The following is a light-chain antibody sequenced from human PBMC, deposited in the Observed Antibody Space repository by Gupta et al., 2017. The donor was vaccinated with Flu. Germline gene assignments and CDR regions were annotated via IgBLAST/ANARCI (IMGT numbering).Light chain of an antibody. J-gene: IGKJ5*01. V-gene: IGKV3-20*01. Sequence: EVVLTQSPGTLSLSPGERVTLSCRASQRLSSSYLAWYLQKPGQAPRLLIYGASTRATGLPARFSGTGSGTDFTLTISRLEPEDFAMYYCQQACSSFITFGQGTLLEI. CDR1: QRLSSSY. CDR2: GAS. CDR3: QQACSSFIT.